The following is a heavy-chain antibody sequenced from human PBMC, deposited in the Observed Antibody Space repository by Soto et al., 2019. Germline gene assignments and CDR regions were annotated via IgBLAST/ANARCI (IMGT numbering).Heavy chain of an antibody. CDR1: GYTLTELS. CDR3: ATVGPVRDAFDI. V-gene: IGHV1-24*01. D-gene: IGHD3-16*02. Sequence: EASVKVSYKVSGYTLTELSMHWVRQAPGKGLEWMGGFDPEDGETIYAQKFQGRVTMTEDTSTDTAYMELSSLRSEDTAVYYCATVGPVRDAFDIWGQGTMVTVSS. CDR2: FDPEDGET. J-gene: IGHJ3*02.